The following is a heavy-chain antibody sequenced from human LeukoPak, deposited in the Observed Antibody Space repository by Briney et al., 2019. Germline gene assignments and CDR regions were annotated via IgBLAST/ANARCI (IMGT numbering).Heavy chain of an antibody. Sequence: GASVKVSCKASGYTFTNYDINWVRQASGQGLEWMGYMNPNSGNTGFAQKFQGRVTMTWDTSISTAYMALSSLRSEDTAVYYCAREVRGGSSSVYWGQGTLVTVSS. D-gene: IGHD6-6*01. CDR3: AREVRGGSSSVY. J-gene: IGHJ4*02. V-gene: IGHV1-8*01. CDR2: MNPNSGNT. CDR1: GYTFTNYD.